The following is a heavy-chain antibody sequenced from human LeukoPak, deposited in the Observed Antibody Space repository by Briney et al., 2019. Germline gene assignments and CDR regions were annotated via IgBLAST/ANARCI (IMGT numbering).Heavy chain of an antibody. CDR2: IYYSGST. J-gene: IGHJ4*02. CDR3: ARYYYDSSGYLFDY. V-gene: IGHV4-39*01. Sequence: SETLSLTCTVSGGSISSSSYYWGWIRQPPGKGLEWIGSIYYSGSTYYNPSLKSRVTISVDTSKNQFSLKLSSVTAADAAVNYCARYYYDSSGYLFDYWGQGTLVTVSS. CDR1: GGSISSSSYY. D-gene: IGHD3-22*01.